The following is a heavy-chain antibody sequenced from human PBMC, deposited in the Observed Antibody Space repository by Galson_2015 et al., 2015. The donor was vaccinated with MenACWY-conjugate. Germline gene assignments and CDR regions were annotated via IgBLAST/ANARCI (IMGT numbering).Heavy chain of an antibody. J-gene: IGHJ4*02. CDR3: ATDYGDYDWRFDY. CDR2: TYYRSKWYN. Sequence: CAISGDSVSSNSVVWNWIRQSPSRGLEWLGRTYYRSKWYNDYALSVKSRITINPDIPKNQFSLQLNSVTPEDTAVYYCATDYGDYDWRFDYWGQGILVTVSS. D-gene: IGHD4-17*01. V-gene: IGHV6-1*01. CDR1: GDSVSSNSVV.